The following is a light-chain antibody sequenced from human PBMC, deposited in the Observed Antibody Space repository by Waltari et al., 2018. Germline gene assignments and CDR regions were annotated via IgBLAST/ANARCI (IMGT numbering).Light chain of an antibody. CDR2: VNSDGSH. Sequence: LGLTQSPSASASLGASVKITCSLPGEYSAYAIAWHQQQPLKGPRYLMTVNSDGSHKKGDGSSERFSGSSSDRDRYLIISRLQSDDEADYFCQTWGTGIQVFGSGTKLTVL. V-gene: IGLV4-69*01. CDR3: QTWGTGIQV. J-gene: IGLJ3*02. CDR1: GEYSAYA.